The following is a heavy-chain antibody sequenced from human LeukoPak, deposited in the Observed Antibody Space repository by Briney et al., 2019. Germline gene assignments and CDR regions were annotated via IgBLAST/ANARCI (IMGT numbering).Heavy chain of an antibody. CDR1: GFTFSNHS. Sequence: GGSLRLSCAASGFTFSNHSMNWVRQAPGKGLEWISYISSSSSARYYAGSVKGRFTISRDDAGNSLYLQMNSLRAEDTAIYYCARMSSSRLPGYWGQGALVTVSS. CDR3: ARMSSSRLPGY. CDR2: ISSSSSAR. D-gene: IGHD2-2*01. V-gene: IGHV3-48*01. J-gene: IGHJ4*02.